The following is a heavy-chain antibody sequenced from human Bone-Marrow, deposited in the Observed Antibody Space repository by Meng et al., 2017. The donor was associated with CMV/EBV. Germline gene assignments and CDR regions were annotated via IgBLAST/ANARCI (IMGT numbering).Heavy chain of an antibody. CDR3: ASEGRGDYYYYYGMDV. V-gene: IGHV3-13*01. CDR1: GFTFSSYD. CDR2: IGTAGDT. Sequence: GESLKISCAASGFTFSSYDMHWVRQATGKGLEWVSAIGTAGDTYYPGSVKGRFTISRDNSKNTLYLQMNSLRAEDTAVYYCASEGRGDYYYYYGMDVWGQGTTVTVSS. D-gene: IGHD3-10*01. J-gene: IGHJ6*02.